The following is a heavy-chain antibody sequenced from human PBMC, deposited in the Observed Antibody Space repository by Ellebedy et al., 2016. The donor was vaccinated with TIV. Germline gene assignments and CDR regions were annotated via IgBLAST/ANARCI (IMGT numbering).Heavy chain of an antibody. CDR3: ARLSRVYNSSGYNWFDP. V-gene: IGHV1-3*01. CDR1: GYTFTTYA. CDR2: INAGKGNT. D-gene: IGHD3-22*01. J-gene: IGHJ5*02. Sequence: AASVKVSCKASGYTFTTYAMHWVRQAPGQRLEWMGWINAGKGNTKYSQKFQGRVTITRETSASTAYMELSSLRSEDTAVYYCARLSRVYNSSGYNWFDPWGQGTLVTVSS.